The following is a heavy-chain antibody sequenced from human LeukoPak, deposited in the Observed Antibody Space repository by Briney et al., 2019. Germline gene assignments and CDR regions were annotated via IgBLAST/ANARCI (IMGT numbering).Heavy chain of an antibody. J-gene: IGHJ4*02. Sequence: GASVKVSCKASGGTFSSYAISWVRQAPGQGLEWMGWMNPNSGNTGYAQKFQGRVTMTRNTSISTAYMELSSLRSEDTAVYYCARGRVATIGAREPPDYWGQGTLVTVSS. CDR1: GGTFSSYA. CDR3: ARGRVATIGAREPPDY. V-gene: IGHV1-8*02. CDR2: MNPNSGNT. D-gene: IGHD5-12*01.